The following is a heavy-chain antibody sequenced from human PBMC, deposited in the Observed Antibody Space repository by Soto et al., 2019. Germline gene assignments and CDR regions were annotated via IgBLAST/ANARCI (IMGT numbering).Heavy chain of an antibody. D-gene: IGHD2-21*02. CDR2: VSWNSGAK. Sequence: GGSLRLSCVASGFSFDDFVMNWVRQRPGKGLEWVSSVSWNSGAKLYADSVKGRFAISRDSAKKSVYLQMNSLRPDDTAFYYCAKGVATAVPALDYWGQGTLVTV. J-gene: IGHJ4*02. CDR3: AKGVATAVPALDY. CDR1: GFSFDDFV. V-gene: IGHV3-9*01.